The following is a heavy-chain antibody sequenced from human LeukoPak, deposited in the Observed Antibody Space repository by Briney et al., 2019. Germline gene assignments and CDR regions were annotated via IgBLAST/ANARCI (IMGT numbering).Heavy chain of an antibody. Sequence: GGSLRLSCAASGSTFDDYAMHWVRQAPGKGLEWVSGISWNSGSIGYADSVKGRFTISRDNAKNSLYLQMNSLRAEDTALYYCAKAIVGATTDAFDIWGQGTMVTVSS. V-gene: IGHV3-9*01. CDR3: AKAIVGATTDAFDI. CDR1: GSTFDDYA. CDR2: ISWNSGSI. D-gene: IGHD1-26*01. J-gene: IGHJ3*02.